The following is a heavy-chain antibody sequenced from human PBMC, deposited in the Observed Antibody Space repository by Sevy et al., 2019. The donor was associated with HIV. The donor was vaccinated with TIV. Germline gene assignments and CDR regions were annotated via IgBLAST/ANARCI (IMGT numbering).Heavy chain of an antibody. CDR3: ARHGSRGSSWYSGDYYYYYMDV. J-gene: IGHJ6*03. Sequence: GESLKISCKGSGYSFTSYWISWVRQMPGKGLEWMGRIDPSDSYTNYSPSFQGHVTISADKSISTAYLQWSSLKASDTAMYYCARHGSRGSSWYSGDYYYYYMDVWGKGTTVTVS. CDR2: IDPSDSYT. D-gene: IGHD6-13*01. V-gene: IGHV5-10-1*01. CDR1: GYSFTSYW.